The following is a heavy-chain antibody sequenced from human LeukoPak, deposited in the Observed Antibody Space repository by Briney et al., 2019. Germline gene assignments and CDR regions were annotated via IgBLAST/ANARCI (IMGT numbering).Heavy chain of an antibody. CDR1: GFTFSSYS. CDR2: ISSSSSTI. V-gene: IGHV3-48*04. J-gene: IGHJ4*02. CDR3: ARVPPGIAAAYFDY. D-gene: IGHD6-13*01. Sequence: PGGSLRLSCAASGFTFSSYSMNWVRQAPGKGLEWVSYISSSSSTIYYADSVKGRFTISRDNAKNSLYLQMNSLRAEDTAVYYCARVPPGIAAAYFDYWGQGTLVTVSS.